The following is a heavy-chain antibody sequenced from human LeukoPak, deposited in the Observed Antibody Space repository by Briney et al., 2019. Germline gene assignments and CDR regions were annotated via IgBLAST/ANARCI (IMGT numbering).Heavy chain of an antibody. CDR2: ISGSGGST. D-gene: IGHD2-15*01. Sequence: GGSLRLSCAASGFTFSSYAMSWVRQAPGKGLEWVSAISGSGGSTYYADSVKGRFTISRDNSKNTLYLQMNSLRAEDTPVYYCAKVTKVVVAATPIDYWGQGTLVTVSS. J-gene: IGHJ4*02. V-gene: IGHV3-23*01. CDR3: AKVTKVVVAATPIDY. CDR1: GFTFSSYA.